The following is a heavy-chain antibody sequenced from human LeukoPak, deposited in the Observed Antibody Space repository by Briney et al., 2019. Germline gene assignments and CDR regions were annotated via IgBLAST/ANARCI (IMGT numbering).Heavy chain of an antibody. CDR1: IDSFTNYY. V-gene: IGHV4-34*01. Sequence: SETLSLTCAVYIDSFTNYYWSWIRQPPGKGLEWIGEINHSGSTNYNPSLKSRVTISVDTSKNQFSLKLSSVTAADTAVYYCARLGYCSSTSCYRGMYYYYMDVWGKGTTVTISS. CDR2: INHSGST. CDR3: ARLGYCSSTSCYRGMYYYYMDV. D-gene: IGHD2-2*02. J-gene: IGHJ6*03.